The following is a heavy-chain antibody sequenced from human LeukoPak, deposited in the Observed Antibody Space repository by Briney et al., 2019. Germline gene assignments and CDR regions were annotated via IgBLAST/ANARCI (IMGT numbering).Heavy chain of an antibody. D-gene: IGHD3-22*01. CDR3: ASPAQDSSGYYDPPDY. CDR1: GFTVSSNY. CDR2: IYSGGST. V-gene: IGHV3-66*01. J-gene: IGHJ4*02. Sequence: PGGSLRLSCAASGFTVSSNYMSWVRQAPGKGLEWVSVIYSGGSTYYADSVKGRFTISRDNSKNTLYLQMNSLRAEDTAVYYCASPAQDSSGYYDPPDYWGQGTLVTVSS.